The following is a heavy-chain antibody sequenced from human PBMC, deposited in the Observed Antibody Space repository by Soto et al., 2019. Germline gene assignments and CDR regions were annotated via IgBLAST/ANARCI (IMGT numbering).Heavy chain of an antibody. J-gene: IGHJ4*02. CDR3: ARGLNWKSYFDY. CDR1: GFTFSSYG. CDR2: IWYDGSNE. D-gene: IGHD1-20*01. V-gene: IGHV3-33*01. Sequence: QVQLVESGGGVVQPGRSLRLSCAASGFTFSSYGMHWVRQAPGKGLDWVALIWYDGSNEYYADSVKGRFTISRDNSKNTLYLQMNSLRAEDTAVYYCARGLNWKSYFDYWGQGTLVTVSS.